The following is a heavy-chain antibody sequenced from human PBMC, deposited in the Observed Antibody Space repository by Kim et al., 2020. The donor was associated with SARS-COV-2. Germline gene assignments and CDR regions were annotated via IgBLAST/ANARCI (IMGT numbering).Heavy chain of an antibody. Sequence: KVSCKTSGYSFTSYWIGWVRQMPGKGLEWMGIINPPDSTTRFSPSFQDQVTISVDKSISTAYLQWSSLKASDTAMYYCARHVRASSGGYRNLDYWGQGALVTVS. CDR1: GYSFTSYW. V-gene: IGHV5-51*01. J-gene: IGHJ4*02. CDR2: INPPDSTT. CDR3: ARHVRASSGGYRNLDY. D-gene: IGHD1-26*01.